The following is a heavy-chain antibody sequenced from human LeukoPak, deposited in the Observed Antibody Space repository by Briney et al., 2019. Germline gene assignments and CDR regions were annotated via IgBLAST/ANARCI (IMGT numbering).Heavy chain of an antibody. CDR1: GFTFSSYA. Sequence: GGSLRLSCAASGFTFSSYAMSWVRQAPGKGLEWVSAISGSGGSTYYADSVKGRFTISRDNSRNTLSLQMNSLRAADTAVYYCAKDAAAPGSGGDFFDYWGQGTLVTVSS. D-gene: IGHD3-10*01. J-gene: IGHJ4*02. CDR2: ISGSGGST. CDR3: AKDAAAPGSGGDFFDY. V-gene: IGHV3-23*01.